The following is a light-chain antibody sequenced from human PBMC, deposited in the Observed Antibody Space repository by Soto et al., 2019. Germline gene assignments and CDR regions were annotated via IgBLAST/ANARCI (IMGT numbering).Light chain of an antibody. CDR3: SSYTTSNTRQIV. Sequence: QSALTQPASVSGSPGQSITISCTGTSSEVGGYNYVSWYQHHPGKAPKLLIYDVSNRPSGVSIRFSGSKSDNTASLTISGLQPEDEADYHCSSYTTSNTRQIVFGTGTKVTVL. CDR1: SSEVGGYNY. V-gene: IGLV2-14*03. CDR2: DVS. J-gene: IGLJ1*01.